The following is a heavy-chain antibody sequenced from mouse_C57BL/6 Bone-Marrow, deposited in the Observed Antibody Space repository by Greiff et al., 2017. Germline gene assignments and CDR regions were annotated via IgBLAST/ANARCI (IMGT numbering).Heavy chain of an antibody. CDR2: TFYSGIT. CDR3: ARAPITTVVATGDYYAMDY. Sequence: EVMLVESGPSLVRPSQTLSLTCTVTGFSINSDCYWIWIRQFPGNKLEYIGYTFYSGITYYNPSLESRTYITRDTSKNQFSLKLSSVTTEDTATYYCARAPITTVVATGDYYAMDYWGQGTSVTVSS. CDR1: GFSINSDCY. J-gene: IGHJ4*01. V-gene: IGHV3-3*01. D-gene: IGHD1-1*01.